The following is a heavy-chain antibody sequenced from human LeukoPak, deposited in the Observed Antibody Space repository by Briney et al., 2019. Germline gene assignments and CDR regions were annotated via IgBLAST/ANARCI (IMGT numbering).Heavy chain of an antibody. J-gene: IGHJ3*02. V-gene: IGHV3-21*01. D-gene: IGHD2-2*01. CDR2: ISSSSSYI. CDR3: ARGGAAITSAFDI. Sequence: GGSLRLSCAASGFTFSSYSMDWVRQAPGKGLEWVSSISSSSSYIYYADSVKGRFTISRDNAKNSLYLQMDSLRAEDTAVYYCARGGAAITSAFDIWGQGTMVTVSS. CDR1: GFTFSSYS.